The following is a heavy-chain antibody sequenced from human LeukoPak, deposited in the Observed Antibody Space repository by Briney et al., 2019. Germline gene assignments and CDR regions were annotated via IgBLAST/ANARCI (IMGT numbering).Heavy chain of an antibody. V-gene: IGHV3-23*01. D-gene: IGHD3-22*01. J-gene: IGHJ4*02. Sequence: GGSLRLSCAASGFMFSNHAMSWVRQAPGKGLEWVSGISTRGGVIYYADSVKGRFTISRDNSKNTLYLQMKSLRAEDTAVYYCAKDGFDYYDSSGYYYFDYWGQGTLVTVSS. CDR3: AKDGFDYYDSSGYYYFDY. CDR1: GFMFSNHA. CDR2: ISTRGGVI.